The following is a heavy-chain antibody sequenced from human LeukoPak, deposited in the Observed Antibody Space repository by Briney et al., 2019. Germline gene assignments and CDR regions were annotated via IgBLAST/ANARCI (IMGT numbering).Heavy chain of an antibody. CDR2: IYYSGST. CDR1: GGSISSYY. J-gene: IGHJ4*02. V-gene: IGHV4-59*08. D-gene: IGHD1-26*01. CDR3: ARRGPRGAKLGYFDY. Sequence: PSETLSLTCTVSGGSISSYYWSWIRQPPGKGLEWIGYIYYSGSTNYNPSLKSRVTISVDTSKNQFSLKLSSVTAADTAVYYCARRGPRGAKLGYFDYWGQGTLVTVSS.